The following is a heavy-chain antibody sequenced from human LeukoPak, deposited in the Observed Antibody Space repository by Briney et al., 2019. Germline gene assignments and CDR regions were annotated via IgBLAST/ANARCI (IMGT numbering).Heavy chain of an antibody. CDR1: GFTFSSYA. J-gene: IGHJ4*02. D-gene: IGHD2-2*02. V-gene: IGHV3-23*01. CDR2: ISGSGGST. Sequence: PGGSLRLSCAASGFTFSSYAMSWVRQAPGKGLEWVSAISGSGGSTYYADSVKGRFTISRDNSKNTLYLQMNSLRAEDTAVYYCANSLKEGLYCSSTSCYTVGYWGQGTLVTVSS. CDR3: ANSLKEGLYCSSTSCYTVGY.